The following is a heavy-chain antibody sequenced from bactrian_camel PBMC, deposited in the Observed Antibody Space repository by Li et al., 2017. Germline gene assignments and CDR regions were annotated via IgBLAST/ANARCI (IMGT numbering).Heavy chain of an antibody. CDR2: INNEAANP. CDR3: ATRPLWQTNY. J-gene: IGHJ4*01. CDR1: GFPFSNYD. D-gene: IGHD7*01. V-gene: IGHV3S40*01. Sequence: QLVESGGGLVQPGGSLRLSCTASGFPFSNYDMNWVRQAPGKGLEWVSRINNEAANPEYADSVKGRFTISRDNAKKTIALQMNRLKSEDSAVHYCATRPLWQTNYWGQGTQVTVS.